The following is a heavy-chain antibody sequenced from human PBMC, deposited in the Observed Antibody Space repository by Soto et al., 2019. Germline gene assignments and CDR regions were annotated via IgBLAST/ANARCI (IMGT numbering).Heavy chain of an antibody. V-gene: IGHV3-23*01. J-gene: IGHJ4*02. Sequence: SLRLSCAASGFTFSSYAMSWVRQAPGKGLEWASAISGSGGSTYYADSVKGRFTISRDNSKNTLYLQMNSLRAEDTAVYYCAKESGVVIIQYYFDYWGQGTLVTVSS. CDR1: GFTFSSYA. D-gene: IGHD3-3*01. CDR2: ISGSGGST. CDR3: AKESGVVIIQYYFDY.